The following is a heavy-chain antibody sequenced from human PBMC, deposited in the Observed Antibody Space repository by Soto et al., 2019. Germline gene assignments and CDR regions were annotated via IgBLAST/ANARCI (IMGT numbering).Heavy chain of an antibody. J-gene: IGHJ3*02. CDR3: VRRRGLYNWNDKHFAFDT. Sequence: SETLSLTCTVSGGSISSSSYYWGWIRQPPGKGLEWIGSIYYSGSTYYNPSLKSRVTISVDTSKNQFSLKLSSVTAADTAVYYCVRRRGLYNWNDKHFAFDTWGQWTMVT. CDR2: IYYSGST. D-gene: IGHD1-20*01. V-gene: IGHV4-39*01. CDR1: GGSISSSSYY.